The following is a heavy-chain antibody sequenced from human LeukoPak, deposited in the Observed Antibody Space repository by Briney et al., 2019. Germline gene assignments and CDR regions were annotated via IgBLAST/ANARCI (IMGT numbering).Heavy chain of an antibody. J-gene: IGHJ6*02. V-gene: IGHV4-59*01. D-gene: IGHD5-18*01. Sequence: SETLSLTCTVSGGSISSYYWSWIRQPPGKGLEWIGYIYYSGSTYYNPSLKSRVTISVDTSKNQISLKLSSVTAADTAVYYCVRAGRGYSYGPTLYGMDVWGQGTTVTVSS. CDR2: IYYSGST. CDR3: VRAGRGYSYGPTLYGMDV. CDR1: GGSISSYY.